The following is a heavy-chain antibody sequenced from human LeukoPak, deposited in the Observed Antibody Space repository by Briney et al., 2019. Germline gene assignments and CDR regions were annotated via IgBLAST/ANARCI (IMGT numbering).Heavy chain of an antibody. J-gene: IGHJ5*02. CDR2: IYPDDSDT. D-gene: IGHD6-19*01. CDR1: EYSFPNYC. Sequence: GESLKISCKHSEYSFPNYCIGWVRQMPGKGLEWMGIIYPDDSDTRYSPSFQGQVTISADKSISTAYLQWSSLKASDTAMYYCARRRRSSENWFDPWGQGTLVTVSS. V-gene: IGHV5-51*01. CDR3: ARRRRSSENWFDP.